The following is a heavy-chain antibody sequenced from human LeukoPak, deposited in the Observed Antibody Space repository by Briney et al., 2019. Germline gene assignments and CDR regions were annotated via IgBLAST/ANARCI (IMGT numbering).Heavy chain of an antibody. CDR3: ARDLFSGSYQEDF. J-gene: IGHJ4*02. D-gene: IGHD1-26*01. V-gene: IGHV3-7*01. Sequence: AGGSLRLSCAASGFTLSSYWMSWVRQAPGKGLEWVANIKYDGSGEYYADSVKGRFTISRDDAKNSLYLEMNRLRVEDTAVYYCARDLFSGSYQEDFWGQGTLVTVSS. CDR1: GFTLSSYW. CDR2: IKYDGSGE.